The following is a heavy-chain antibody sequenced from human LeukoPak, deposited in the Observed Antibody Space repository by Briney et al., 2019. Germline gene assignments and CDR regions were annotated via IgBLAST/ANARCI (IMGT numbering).Heavy chain of an antibody. D-gene: IGHD2-21*02. V-gene: IGHV3-48*01. Sequence: GGSLRLSCAASGFTFSRYCMNWVRQVPGKGLEWISYISSSSPSTTYYADSVEGRFTISRDNGKNSLYLQMNSLRVEDTAMYYCARGICVDCAKPGRYFDNWGQGALVTVSS. CDR1: GFTFSRYC. CDR3: ARGICVDCAKPGRYFDN. CDR2: ISSSSPSTT. J-gene: IGHJ4*02.